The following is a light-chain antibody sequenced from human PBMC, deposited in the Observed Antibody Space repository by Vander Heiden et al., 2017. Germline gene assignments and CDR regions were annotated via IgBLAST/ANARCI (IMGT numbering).Light chain of an antibody. J-gene: IGKJ2*01. CDR3: QHHHA. Sequence: DIQMTQSPSTLSASVGDRVTMSCRASQCFGGWMAWYQQKPGRAPKLLIYRASTLETGVPSRFSGGVSGTEFTLTISSLQPDDIATYYCQHHHAFGPGT. CDR2: RAS. CDR1: QCFGGW. V-gene: IGKV1-5*03.